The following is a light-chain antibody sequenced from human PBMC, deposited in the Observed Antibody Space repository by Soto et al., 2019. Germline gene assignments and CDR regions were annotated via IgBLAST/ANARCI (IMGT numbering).Light chain of an antibody. V-gene: IGKV1-5*03. CDR3: QHYNSYSEA. CDR1: QTISSW. Sequence: IPMTRSPSTLSGFVGDSVPIPCRASQTISSWLAWYQQKPGKAPKLLIYKASTLKSGVPSRFSGSGSGTEVTLTISSLQPDDFATYYCQHYNSYSEAFGQGTKVDIK. CDR2: KAS. J-gene: IGKJ1*01.